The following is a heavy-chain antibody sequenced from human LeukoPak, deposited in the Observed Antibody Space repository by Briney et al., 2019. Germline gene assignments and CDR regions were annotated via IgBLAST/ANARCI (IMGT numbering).Heavy chain of an antibody. J-gene: IGHJ4*02. Sequence: SETLSLTCTVSGGSISSYYWSWIRQPPGKGLEWIGYIYYSGSTNYNPSLMSRVTMSVDTSKNQFSLTVSSVTAADTAVYYCARHSVTYYDFDFWGQGTLVTVSS. CDR1: GGSISSYY. D-gene: IGHD1-26*01. CDR3: ARHSVTYYDFDF. CDR2: IYYSGST. V-gene: IGHV4-59*08.